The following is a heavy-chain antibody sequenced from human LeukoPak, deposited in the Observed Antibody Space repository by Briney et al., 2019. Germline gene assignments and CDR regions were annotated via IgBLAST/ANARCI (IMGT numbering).Heavy chain of an antibody. J-gene: IGHJ6*02. Sequence: GRSLRLSCAASGFTFSTYAMHWVRQAPGKGLEWVAVIYSGGSTYYADSVKGRFTISRHNSKNTLYLQMNSLRAEDTAVYYCARGLLVRGMDVWGQGTTVTVSS. CDR2: IYSGGST. V-gene: IGHV3-NL1*01. CDR3: ARGLLVRGMDV. CDR1: GFTFSTYA.